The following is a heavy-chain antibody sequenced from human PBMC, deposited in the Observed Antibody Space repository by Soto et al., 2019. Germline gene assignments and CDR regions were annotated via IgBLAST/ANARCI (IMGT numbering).Heavy chain of an antibody. Sequence: GGSLRLSCAASGFTFSSYGMHWVRQAPGKGLEWVAVISYDGSNKYYADSVKGRFTISRDNSKNTLYLQMNSLRAEDTAVYYCAKDFQDIVVVPAAMHAGGWFDPWGQGTLVTVSS. V-gene: IGHV3-30*18. CDR2: ISYDGSNK. D-gene: IGHD2-2*01. CDR3: AKDFQDIVVVPAAMHAGGWFDP. CDR1: GFTFSSYG. J-gene: IGHJ5*02.